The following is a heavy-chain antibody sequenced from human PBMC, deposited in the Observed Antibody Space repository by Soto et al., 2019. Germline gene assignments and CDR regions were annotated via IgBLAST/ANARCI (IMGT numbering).Heavy chain of an antibody. V-gene: IGHV1-3*01. CDR3: ARDEYSSSSVWFDPWPQYAASESYHKAAY. J-gene: IGHJ4*02. CDR2: INPDNGNT. D-gene: IGHD6-6*01. Sequence: ASVKVSCKASGYTFTRYTMNWVRQAPGQRLEWMGWINPDNGNTKSSQKFQDRVIITRDTSASTAYMELRSLRSDDTAVYYCARDEYSSSSVWFDPWPQYAASESYHKAAYWGQGTLVTVSS. CDR1: GYTFTRYT.